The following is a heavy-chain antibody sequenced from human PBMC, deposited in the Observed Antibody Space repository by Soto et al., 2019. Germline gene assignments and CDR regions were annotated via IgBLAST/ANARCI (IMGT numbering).Heavy chain of an antibody. V-gene: IGHV4-39*01. CDR1: GGSISSRSYS. J-gene: IGHJ5*02. D-gene: IGHD6-13*01. CDR3: ASSYIAAAGTGWFDP. Sequence: PAETLSLTCSVSGGSISSRSYSRGWTRQPPGKGLEWIGSIYYSGSTYYNPSLKSRVTISVDTSKNQFSLKLSSVTAADTAVYYCASSYIAAAGTGWFDPWGQGTLVTVS. CDR2: IYYSGST.